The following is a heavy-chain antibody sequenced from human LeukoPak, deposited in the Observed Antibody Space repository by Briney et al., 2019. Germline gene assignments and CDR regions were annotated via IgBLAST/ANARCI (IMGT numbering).Heavy chain of an antibody. CDR2: ISSSSSYI. D-gene: IGHD3-22*01. Sequence: PGGSLRLSCAASGFTFSSYSMNWVRQAPGKGLEWVSSISSSSSYIYYADSVKGRFTISRDNAKNSLYLQMNSLRAEDTAVYYCARKAVYYYDSSGYIDYWGQGTLVTASS. CDR3: ARKAVYYYDSSGYIDY. J-gene: IGHJ4*02. V-gene: IGHV3-21*01. CDR1: GFTFSSYS.